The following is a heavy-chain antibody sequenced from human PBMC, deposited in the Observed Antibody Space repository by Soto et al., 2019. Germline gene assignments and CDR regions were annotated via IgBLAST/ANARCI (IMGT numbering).Heavy chain of an antibody. V-gene: IGHV3-30*18. CDR1: GFTFSSYS. J-gene: IGHJ4*02. CDR2: ILYDGSKE. D-gene: IGHD3-16*01. Sequence: PGGSLRLSCAASGFTFSSYSMNWVRQAPGKGLEWAARILYDGSKEYYADSVKGRFTISRDNSKNTLYLQMDSLRVEDTAVYYCAKDLALMADYWGQGTPVTVSS. CDR3: AKDLALMADY.